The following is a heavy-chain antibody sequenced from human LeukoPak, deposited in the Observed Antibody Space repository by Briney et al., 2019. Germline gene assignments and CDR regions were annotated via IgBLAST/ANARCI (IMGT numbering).Heavy chain of an antibody. CDR3: ARTYYDILTGYYFDAFDI. V-gene: IGHV4-59*01. CDR2: IYYSGST. Sequence: PSETLSLTCTVSGGSISSYYWSWIRQPPGKGLEWIGYIYYSGSTNYNPSLKSRVTISVDTSKNQFSLKLSSVTAADTAVYYCARTYYDILTGYYFDAFDIWGQGTMVTVSS. J-gene: IGHJ3*02. D-gene: IGHD3-9*01. CDR1: GGSISSYY.